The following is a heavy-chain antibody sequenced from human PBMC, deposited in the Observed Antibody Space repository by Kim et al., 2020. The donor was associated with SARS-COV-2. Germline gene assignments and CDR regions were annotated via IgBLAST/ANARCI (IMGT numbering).Heavy chain of an antibody. CDR3: AGDGTYYDILTARLEAYPDSYGMDV. D-gene: IGHD3-9*01. CDR1: GYTFTSYG. V-gene: IGHV1-18*04. CDR2: ISADNGNT. Sequence: ASVKVSCKASGYTFTSYGISWGRQAPGQGLEWMGWISADNGNTNYAQKLQGRVTMTTDTPTSKAYMELRSRRSDDTAGYYCAGDGTYYDILTARLEAYPDSYGMDVGGQGTTVTVSS. J-gene: IGHJ6*02.